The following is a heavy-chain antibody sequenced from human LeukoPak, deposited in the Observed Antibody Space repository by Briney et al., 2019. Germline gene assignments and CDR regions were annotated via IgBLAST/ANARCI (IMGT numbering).Heavy chain of an antibody. CDR2: INPNSGGT. CDR1: AYTFTGYY. CDR3: AREPRGYSYGLDY. J-gene: IGHJ4*02. D-gene: IGHD5-18*01. Sequence: ASVKVSCKASAYTFTGYYMHWVRQAPGQGLEWMAWINPNSGGTNYAQKFQGRVTMTRDTSISTAYMELSRLRSDDTAVYYCAREPRGYSYGLDYWGQGTLVTVSS. V-gene: IGHV1-2*02.